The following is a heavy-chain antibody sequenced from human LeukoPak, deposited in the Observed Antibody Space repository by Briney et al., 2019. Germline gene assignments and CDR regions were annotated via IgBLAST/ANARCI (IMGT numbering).Heavy chain of an antibody. V-gene: IGHV1-46*01. J-gene: IGHJ4*02. Sequence: ASVKVSCKASGYTFTSYYMHWVRQAPGQGLEWMGIINPSGGSTSYAQKLQGRVTMTTDTSTSTAYMELRSLRSDDTAVYYCARTYYYDSSGYLYFDYWGQGTLVTVSS. CDR2: INPSGGST. D-gene: IGHD3-22*01. CDR3: ARTYYYDSSGYLYFDY. CDR1: GYTFTSYY.